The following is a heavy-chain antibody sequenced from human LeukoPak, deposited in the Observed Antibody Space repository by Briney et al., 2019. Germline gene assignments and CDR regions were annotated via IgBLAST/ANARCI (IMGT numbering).Heavy chain of an antibody. J-gene: IGHJ4*02. Sequence: SETPSLTCTVSGASVSSNSYHWSWIRQAPGKGLEWIGHSGNSDYKPSLKSRITISTDTSNNHFSLSLVSVTAADTAVYYCAKPLPFDYWGQGTLVTVSS. V-gene: IGHV4-61*03. CDR2: HSGNS. CDR1: GASVSSNSYH. CDR3: AKPLPFDY.